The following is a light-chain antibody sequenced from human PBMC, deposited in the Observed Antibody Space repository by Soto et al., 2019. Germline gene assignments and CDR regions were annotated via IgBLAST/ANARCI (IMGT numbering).Light chain of an antibody. J-gene: IGKJ1*01. V-gene: IGKV1-5*03. CDR3: QHYNSYSEA. CDR1: QTISSW. Sequence: IQMTQSPSTLSGSVGDRVTITCRASQTISSWLAWYQQKPGKAPKLLIYKASTLKSGVPSRFSGSGSGTEFPLTISSLQPDDFATYYCQHYNSYSEAFGQGTKVELK. CDR2: KAS.